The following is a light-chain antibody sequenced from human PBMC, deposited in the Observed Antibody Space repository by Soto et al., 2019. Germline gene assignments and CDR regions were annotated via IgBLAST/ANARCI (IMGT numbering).Light chain of an antibody. CDR3: CSYAGSYPYD. CDR1: SSDVGGYNY. J-gene: IGLJ1*01. CDR2: HVS. Sequence: QSALTQPRSVSGSPGQSVTISCTGTSSDVGGYNYVSWYQQHPGRAPKLIIHHVSERPSGVPDRFSGSRSGNTASLTISGLQAEDEADYYCCSYAGSYPYDFGTGTKLTVL. V-gene: IGLV2-11*01.